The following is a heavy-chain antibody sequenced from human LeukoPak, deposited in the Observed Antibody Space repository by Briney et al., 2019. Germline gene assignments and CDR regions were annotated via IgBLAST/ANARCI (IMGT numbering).Heavy chain of an antibody. Sequence: ASVKVSCKASGYTFTSYYMHWVRQAPGQGLEWMGIINPSGGSTSYAQKFQGRVTMTRDTSTSTVYMELSSPRSEDTAVYYCARAPSLLDSSGYLVNFFDYWGQGTLVTVSS. D-gene: IGHD3-22*01. V-gene: IGHV1-46*01. J-gene: IGHJ4*02. CDR3: ARAPSLLDSSGYLVNFFDY. CDR2: INPSGGST. CDR1: GYTFTSYY.